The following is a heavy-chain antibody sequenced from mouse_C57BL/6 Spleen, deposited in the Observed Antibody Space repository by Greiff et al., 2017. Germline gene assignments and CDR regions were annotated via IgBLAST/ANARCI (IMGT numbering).Heavy chain of an antibody. D-gene: IGHD2-12*01. Sequence: VQLQQPGAELVRPGTSVKLSCKASGYTFTSYWMHWVKQRPGQGLEWIGVIDPSDSYTNYNQKFKGKATLTVDTSSSTAYMQLSSLTSEDSAVYYCARLTTTDGKGDGWGQGATLTVSS. CDR3: ARLTTTDGKGDG. CDR2: IDPSDSYT. J-gene: IGHJ2*01. CDR1: GYTFTSYW. V-gene: IGHV1-59*01.